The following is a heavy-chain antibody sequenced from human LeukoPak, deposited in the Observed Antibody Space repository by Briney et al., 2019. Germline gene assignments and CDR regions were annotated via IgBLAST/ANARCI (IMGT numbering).Heavy chain of an antibody. CDR2: ISAYNGNT. J-gene: IGHJ4*02. Sequence: ASVKVSCKASGYTFTSYGISWVRQAPGQGLEWMGWISAYNGNTSYAQKLQGRVTMTTDTSTSTAYMELRSLRSDDTAVYYCARDLGYCSSTSCYQDYWGQGTLVTVSS. D-gene: IGHD2-2*01. CDR3: ARDLGYCSSTSCYQDY. CDR1: GYTFTSYG. V-gene: IGHV1-18*01.